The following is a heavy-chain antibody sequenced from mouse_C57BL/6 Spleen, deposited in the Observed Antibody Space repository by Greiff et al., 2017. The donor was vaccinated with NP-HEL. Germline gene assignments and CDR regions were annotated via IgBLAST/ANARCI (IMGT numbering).Heavy chain of an antibody. D-gene: IGHD2-13*01. V-gene: IGHV1-76*01. J-gene: IGHJ2*01. Sequence: VQLQQSGAELVRPGASVKLSCKASGYTFTDYYINWVKQRPGQGLEWIARIYPGSGNTYYNEKFKGKATLTAEKSSSTAYMQLSSLTSEDSAVYFCARDYSFDYWGQGTTLTVSS. CDR2: IYPGSGNT. CDR3: ARDYSFDY. CDR1: GYTFTDYY.